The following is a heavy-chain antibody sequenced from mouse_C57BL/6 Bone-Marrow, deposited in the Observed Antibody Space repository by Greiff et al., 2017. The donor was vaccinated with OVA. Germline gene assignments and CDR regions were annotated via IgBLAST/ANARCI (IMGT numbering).Heavy chain of an antibody. CDR1: GYTFTSYW. CDR2: IDPSDSYT. CDR3: ARGYGYFDV. J-gene: IGHJ1*03. V-gene: IGHV1-59*01. Sequence: VKLKQPGAELVRPGTSVKLSCKASGYTFTSYWMHWVKQRPGQGLEWIGVIDPSDSYTNYNQKFKGKATLTVDTSSSTAYMQLSSLTSEDSAVYYCARGYGYFDVWGTGTTVTVSS.